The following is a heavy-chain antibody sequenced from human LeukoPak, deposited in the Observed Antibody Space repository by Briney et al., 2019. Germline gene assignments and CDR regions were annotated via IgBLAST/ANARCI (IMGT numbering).Heavy chain of an antibody. J-gene: IGHJ4*02. CDR2: ITSSSST. CDR1: GFTFSSYS. D-gene: IGHD1-1*01. V-gene: IGHV3-21*01. Sequence: GGSLRLSCAASGFTFSSYSVNWVRQAPGKGLEWVSSITSSSSTYYSDSVKGRFTISRDNSKNTLYLQMNSLRAEDTAVYYCARDSERRASLDYWGQGTLVTVSS. CDR3: ARDSERRASLDY.